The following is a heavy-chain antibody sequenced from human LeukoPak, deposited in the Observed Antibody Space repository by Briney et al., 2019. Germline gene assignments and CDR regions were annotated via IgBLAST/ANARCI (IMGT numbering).Heavy chain of an antibody. CDR3: AREDYGVGAFDI. CDR1: GFTFGSFA. D-gene: IGHD4-17*01. V-gene: IGHV3-23*01. CDR2: VSGSGGST. Sequence: GGSLRLSCAASGFTFGSFAMTWVRQAPGKGLEWVSSVSGSGGSTYYADSVKGRFTISRDNAKNSLYLQMNSLRAEDTAVYYCAREDYGVGAFDIWGQGTMVTVSS. J-gene: IGHJ3*02.